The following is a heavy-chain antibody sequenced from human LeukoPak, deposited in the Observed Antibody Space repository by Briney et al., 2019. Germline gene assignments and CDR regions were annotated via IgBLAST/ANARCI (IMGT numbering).Heavy chain of an antibody. Sequence: GASVKVSCKASGYTFTSYGISWVRQAPGQGLEWMGWISAYNGNTNYAQKLQGRVTMTTDTSTSTAYMELRSLRSDDTAVYYCARATPKAGTQTFYYYMDVWGKGTTVTVSS. J-gene: IGHJ6*03. D-gene: IGHD1-1*01. CDR3: ARATPKAGTQTFYYYMDV. V-gene: IGHV1-18*01. CDR1: GYTFTSYG. CDR2: ISAYNGNT.